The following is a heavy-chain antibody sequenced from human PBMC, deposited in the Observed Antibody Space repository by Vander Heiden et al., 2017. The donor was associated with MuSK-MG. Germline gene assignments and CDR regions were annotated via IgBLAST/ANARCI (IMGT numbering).Heavy chain of an antibody. Sequence: QVQLQPWGAGLLKPSETLSLSCAVYGASFSDYYWNWIRQPPGKGLEWIGQINHSGNTNYNPSLKSRVTISADTPKKQISLKLISVTAADTAVYYCARVGSSSLDYWGQGTLVTVSS. CDR1: GASFSDYY. D-gene: IGHD6-6*01. CDR3: ARVGSSSLDY. CDR2: INHSGNT. V-gene: IGHV4-34*01. J-gene: IGHJ4*02.